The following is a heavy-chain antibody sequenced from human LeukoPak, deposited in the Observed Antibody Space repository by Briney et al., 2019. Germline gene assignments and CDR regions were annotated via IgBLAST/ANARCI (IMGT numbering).Heavy chain of an antibody. J-gene: IGHJ4*02. Sequence: GESLRLSCAASGFPFSKNAMSWVRQAPGKGLEWVSSIGGSGGSTYYADAVKGRFTISRDTSKNTLYLQMNSLRAEDAAVYYCAKYRGFGDSYDSWGQGNLVTVSS. CDR1: GFPFSKNA. CDR3: AKYRGFGDSYDS. D-gene: IGHD3-10*01. CDR2: IGGSGGST. V-gene: IGHV3-23*01.